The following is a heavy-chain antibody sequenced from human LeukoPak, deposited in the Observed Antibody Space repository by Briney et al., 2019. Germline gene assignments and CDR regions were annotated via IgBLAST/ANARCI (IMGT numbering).Heavy chain of an antibody. CDR3: TASKWSGAVDF. J-gene: IGHJ4*02. Sequence: PGGSLRLSCAASGFTFDDYAMHWVRQAPGKGLEWVSGISWNSGSIGYADSVKGRFTITRDNARKMVHLEMYSLRYEDTAIYYCTASKWSGAVDFWGQGALVTVSS. V-gene: IGHV3-9*01. CDR1: GFTFDDYA. CDR2: ISWNSGSI. D-gene: IGHD3-3*01.